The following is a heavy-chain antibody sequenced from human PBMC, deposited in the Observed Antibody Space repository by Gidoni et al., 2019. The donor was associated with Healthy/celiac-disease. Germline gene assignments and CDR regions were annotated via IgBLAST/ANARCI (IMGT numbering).Heavy chain of an antibody. CDR1: GSTLTELS. J-gene: IGHJ6*02. CDR2: FDPEDGET. CDR3: AALAAAGPIHYYYYGMDV. D-gene: IGHD6-13*01. V-gene: IGHV1-24*01. Sequence: QVQLVQSGAEVKKPGASVKVSCKVSGSTLTELSMHWVRQAPGKGLEWMGGFDPEDGETIYAQKFQGRVTMTEDTSTDTAYMELSSLRSEDTAVYYCAALAAAGPIHYYYYGMDVWGQGTTVTVSS.